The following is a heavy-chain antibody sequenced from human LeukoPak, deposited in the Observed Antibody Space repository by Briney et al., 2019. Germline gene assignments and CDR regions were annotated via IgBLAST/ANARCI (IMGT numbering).Heavy chain of an antibody. D-gene: IGHD3-22*01. Sequence: ASVKVSCKASGYTFTGYYMHWVRQAPGQGVEWMAWINSNSGGTNYAQKFQGWVTMTRDTSISTAYMELSRLRSDDTAVYYCARGYDSSGYGFDYWGQGTLVTVSS. V-gene: IGHV1-2*04. CDR1: GYTFTGYY. J-gene: IGHJ4*02. CDR3: ARGYDSSGYGFDY. CDR2: INSNSGGT.